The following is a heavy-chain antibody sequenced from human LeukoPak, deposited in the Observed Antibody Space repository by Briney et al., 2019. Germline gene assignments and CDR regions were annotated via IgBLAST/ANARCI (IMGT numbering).Heavy chain of an antibody. CDR2: ISSSSSYI. V-gene: IGHV3-21*01. Sequence: GGSLRLSCAASGFTFSSYSMNWVRQAPGKGLEWVSSISSSSSYIYYADSVKGRFTISRDNAKNSLYLQMNSLRAEDTAVYYCARLPSGRPRYGMDVWGQGTTVAVSS. J-gene: IGHJ6*02. CDR3: ARLPSGRPRYGMDV. CDR1: GFTFSSYS. D-gene: IGHD3-10*01.